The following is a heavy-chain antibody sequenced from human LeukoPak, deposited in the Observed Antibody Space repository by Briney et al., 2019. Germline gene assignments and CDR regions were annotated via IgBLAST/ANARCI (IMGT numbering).Heavy chain of an antibody. V-gene: IGHV4-61*02. CDR3: AKSGGYGLIDY. J-gene: IGHJ4*02. CDR1: GDSISSGDYY. D-gene: IGHD1-26*01. Sequence: PSQTLSLTCTVSGDSISSGDYYWSWIRQPAGKGLEWIGRIYYSGSTYYNASLQSRVTISIDTSKNQFSLRLSSVTAADTAMYFCAKSGGYGLIDYWGQGTLVTVSS. CDR2: IYYSGST.